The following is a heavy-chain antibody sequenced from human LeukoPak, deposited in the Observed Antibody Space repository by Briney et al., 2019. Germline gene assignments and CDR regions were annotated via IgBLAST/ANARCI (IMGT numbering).Heavy chain of an antibody. CDR3: AQSTTTPYVV. CDR2: IYSGGST. Sequence: SGGSLRLSCAASGFTVSSNYMSWVRQAPGKGLEWVSVIYSGGSTYYADSVKGRFTTSRDNSKNTLYLQMNSLRAEDTAVYYCAQSTTTPYVVWGQGTLVTVSS. J-gene: IGHJ4*02. V-gene: IGHV3-66*01. CDR1: GFTVSSNY. D-gene: IGHD2-15*01.